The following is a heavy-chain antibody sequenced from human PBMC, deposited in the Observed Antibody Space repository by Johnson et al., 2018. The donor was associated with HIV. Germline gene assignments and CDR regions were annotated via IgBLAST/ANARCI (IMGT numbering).Heavy chain of an antibody. CDR2: IYSGGST. Sequence: VQLVESGGGLVQPGGSLRLSCAASGFTVSSNYMSWVRQAPGKGLEWVSVIYSGGSTYYADSVKGRFTISRDNSKNTLYLQMNSLRAEDTAVYYCARDPSPIVGANYAFDIWGQGTMVTVSS. V-gene: IGHV3-66*01. CDR1: GFTVSSNY. J-gene: IGHJ3*02. CDR3: ARDPSPIVGANYAFDI. D-gene: IGHD1-26*01.